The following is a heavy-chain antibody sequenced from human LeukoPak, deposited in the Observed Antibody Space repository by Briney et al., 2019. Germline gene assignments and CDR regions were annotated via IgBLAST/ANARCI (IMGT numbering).Heavy chain of an antibody. CDR3: AKDAPYSGSYYGASYYFDY. D-gene: IGHD1-26*01. V-gene: IGHV3-30*18. CDR1: GFTFSSYG. J-gene: IGHJ4*02. Sequence: GGSLRLSCAASGFTFSSYGMHWVRQAPGKGLEWVAVISYDGSNKYYADSVKGRFTISRDNSKNTQYLQMNSLRAEDTAVYYCAKDAPYSGSYYGASYYFDYWGQGTLVTVSS. CDR2: ISYDGSNK.